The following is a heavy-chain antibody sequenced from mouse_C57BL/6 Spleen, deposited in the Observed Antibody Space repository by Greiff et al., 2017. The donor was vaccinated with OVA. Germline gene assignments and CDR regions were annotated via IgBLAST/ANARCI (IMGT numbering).Heavy chain of an antibody. CDR3: AKDSYYDYDFAY. CDR2: IDPANGNT. J-gene: IGHJ3*01. V-gene: IGHV14-3*01. CDR1: RFPLPNTY. Sequence: VQLKEAVAELVRPGASVKLSCQASRFPLPNTYLHWVKQRPEQGLEWIGRIDPANGNTKYAPKFQGKATITADTSSNTAYLQLSSLTSEDTAIYYCAKDSYYDYDFAYWGQGTLVTVSA. D-gene: IGHD2-4*01.